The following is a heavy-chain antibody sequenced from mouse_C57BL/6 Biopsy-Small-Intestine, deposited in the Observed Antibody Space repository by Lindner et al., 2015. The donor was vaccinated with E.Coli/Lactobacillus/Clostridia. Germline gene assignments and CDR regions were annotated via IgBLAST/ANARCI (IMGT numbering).Heavy chain of an antibody. Sequence: VQLQESGAELVKPGASVKLSCTASGFNIKDYYMHWVKQRPEQGLEWIGWIDPENGGTEYVSKFQGKATITADTSSNTAYLQLSSLTSEDTAVYYCSSGGDGRGDYWGQGTTLTVSS. CDR3: SSGGDGRGDY. CDR1: GFNIKDYY. D-gene: IGHD2-3*01. V-gene: IGHV14-4*01. J-gene: IGHJ2*01. CDR2: IDPENGGT.